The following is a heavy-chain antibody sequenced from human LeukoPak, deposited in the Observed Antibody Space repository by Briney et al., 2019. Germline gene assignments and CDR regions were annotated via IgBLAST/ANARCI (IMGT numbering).Heavy chain of an antibody. CDR3: VRGGGSEVCDY. J-gene: IGHJ4*02. CDR2: IYHTGNT. Sequence: SGTLSLTCAVSGDSMSSSNWWSWVRQPPGKGLEWIGEIYHTGNTNYSPSLKGRVTISADKSKNQFSLNVTSVTAADTAVNYCVRGGGSEVCDYWGQGTLVTVSS. D-gene: IGHD5-12*01. V-gene: IGHV4-4*02. CDR1: GDSMSSSNW.